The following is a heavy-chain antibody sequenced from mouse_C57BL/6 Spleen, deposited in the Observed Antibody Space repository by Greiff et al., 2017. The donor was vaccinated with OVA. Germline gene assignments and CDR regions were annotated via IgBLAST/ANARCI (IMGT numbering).Heavy chain of an antibody. D-gene: IGHD2-3*01. CDR1: GYTFTSYW. J-gene: IGHJ4*01. CDR3: AKTIYDGYYDAMDY. Sequence: QVQLQQSGAELVKPGASVKLSCKASGYTFTSYWMHWVKQRPGRGLEWIGRIDPNSGGTKYNEKFKSKATLTVDKPSSTAYMQLSSLTSEDSAVYYCAKTIYDGYYDAMDYWGQGTSVTVSS. CDR2: IDPNSGGT. V-gene: IGHV1-72*01.